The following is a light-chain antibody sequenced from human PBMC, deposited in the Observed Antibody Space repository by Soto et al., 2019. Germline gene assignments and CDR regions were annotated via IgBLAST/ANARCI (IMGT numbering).Light chain of an antibody. CDR3: QTWGTGIVV. CDR1: SGHNSYA. Sequence: QLVLTQSPSASASLGASVKLTCTLSSGHNSYAIAWHQQQPEKGPRFLMKVNSGGSHSKGDGIPDRFSGSSSGAERYLTISSLQSEDEADYYCQTWGTGIVVFGGGTQLTVL. J-gene: IGLJ2*01. CDR2: VNSGGSH. V-gene: IGLV4-69*01.